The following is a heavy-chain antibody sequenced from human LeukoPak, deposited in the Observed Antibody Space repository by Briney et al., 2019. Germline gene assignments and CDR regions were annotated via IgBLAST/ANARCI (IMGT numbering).Heavy chain of an antibody. D-gene: IGHD1-26*01. Sequence: GGSLRLSCAASGFTFSSFLMTWVRQAPGKGLEWVSAISGGGGNTYYADSVKGRFTISRDNSKNTLYLQMNSLRAEDTAVYYCGKNRYSGSLSPFDIWGQGTMVTVSS. J-gene: IGHJ3*02. CDR1: GFTFSSFL. CDR3: GKNRYSGSLSPFDI. V-gene: IGHV3-23*01. CDR2: ISGGGGNT.